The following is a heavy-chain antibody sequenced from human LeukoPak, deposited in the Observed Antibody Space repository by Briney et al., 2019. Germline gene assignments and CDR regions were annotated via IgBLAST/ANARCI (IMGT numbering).Heavy chain of an antibody. CDR1: GGTFSSYA. J-gene: IGHJ5*02. CDR2: IIPIFGTA. V-gene: IGHV1-69*01. CDR3: ARGDCSSTSCYAGNWFDP. Sequence: SVKVSCKASGGTFSSYAISWVRQAPGQGLEWMGGIIPIFGTANYAQKFQGRVTITADESTSTAYLELSSLRSEDTAVYYCARGDCSSTSCYAGNWFDPWGQGTLVTVSS. D-gene: IGHD2-2*01.